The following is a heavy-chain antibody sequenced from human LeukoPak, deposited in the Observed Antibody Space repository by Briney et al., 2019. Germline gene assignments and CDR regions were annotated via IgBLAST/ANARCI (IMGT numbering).Heavy chain of an antibody. Sequence: ASVKVSCKASGYTFTSYGISWVRQAPGQRLEWMGWISAYNGNTNYAQKLQGRVTMTTDTSTSTAYMELRSLRSDDTAVYYCARTGDTAMAYDAFDIWGQGTMVTVSS. CDR2: ISAYNGNT. CDR3: ARTGDTAMAYDAFDI. D-gene: IGHD5-18*01. V-gene: IGHV1-18*01. J-gene: IGHJ3*02. CDR1: GYTFTSYG.